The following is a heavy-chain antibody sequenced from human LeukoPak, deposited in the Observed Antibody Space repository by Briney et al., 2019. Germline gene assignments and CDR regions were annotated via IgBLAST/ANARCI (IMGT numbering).Heavy chain of an antibody. CDR2: IYYSGST. V-gene: IGHV4-61*01. CDR1: GGSVSSGSYY. D-gene: IGHD3-10*01. Sequence: SETLSLTCTVSGGSVSSGSYYWSWIRQPPGKGLEWIGYIYYSGSTNYNPSLKSRVTISVDTSKNQFSLKLSSVTAADTAVYYCASGGLRELFFDYWGQGTLVTVSS. CDR3: ASGGLRELFFDY. J-gene: IGHJ4*02.